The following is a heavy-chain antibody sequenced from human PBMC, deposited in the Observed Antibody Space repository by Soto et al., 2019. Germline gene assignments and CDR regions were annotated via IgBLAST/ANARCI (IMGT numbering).Heavy chain of an antibody. D-gene: IGHD1-26*01. V-gene: IGHV3-33*01. CDR2: IWYDGSNK. CDR3: ARDQGATILNLHYGMDV. J-gene: IGHJ6*02. Sequence: HHGGSLRLSCAASGLPFSSYGMHWVRQAPGKGLEWVAVIWYDGSNKYYADSVKGRFTISRDNSKNTPYLQMNSLRAEDTAVYYCARDQGATILNLHYGMDVWGQGTTVTVSS. CDR1: GLPFSSYG.